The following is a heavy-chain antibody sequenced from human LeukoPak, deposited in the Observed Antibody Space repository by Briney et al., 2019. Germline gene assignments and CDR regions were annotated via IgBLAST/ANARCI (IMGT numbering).Heavy chain of an antibody. CDR1: GGSISSSSYY. V-gene: IGHV4-39*07. CDR3: ARHGGSRGGYGMDV. CDR2: IYYSGST. J-gene: IGHJ6*02. D-gene: IGHD3-3*01. Sequence: PSETLSLTCTVSGGSISSSSYYWGWIRQPPGKGLEWIGSIYYSGSTYYNPSLKSRVTISVDTSKNQFSLKLSSVTAADTAVYYCARHGGSRGGYGMDVWGQGTTVTVSS.